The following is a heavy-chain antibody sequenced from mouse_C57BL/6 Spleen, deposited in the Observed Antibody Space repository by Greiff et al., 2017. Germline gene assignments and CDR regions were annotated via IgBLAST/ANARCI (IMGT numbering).Heavy chain of an antibody. V-gene: IGHV1-72*01. CDR2: IDPNSGGT. CDR3: ARNSNYDFNYAMDY. D-gene: IGHD2-5*01. J-gene: IGHJ4*01. CDR1: GYTFTSYW. Sequence: QVQLQQPGAELVKPGASVKLSCKASGYTFTSYWMHWVKQRPGRGLEWIGRIDPNSGGTKYNEKFKSKATLTVDKPSSTAYMQLSSLTSEDSAVYYCARNSNYDFNYAMDYWGQGTSVTVSS.